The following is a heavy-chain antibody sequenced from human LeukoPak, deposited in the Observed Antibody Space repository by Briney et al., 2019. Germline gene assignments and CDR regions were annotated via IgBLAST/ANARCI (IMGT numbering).Heavy chain of an antibody. Sequence: GASVKVSCKASGYTFTSYYMHWVRQAPGQGLEWMGIINPSGGSTSYAQKFQGRVTMTRDTCTSTVYMELSSLRSEDTAVYYCTGYDSSGYYNLGAFDIWGQGTMVTVSS. D-gene: IGHD3-22*01. J-gene: IGHJ3*02. V-gene: IGHV1-46*01. CDR1: GYTFTSYY. CDR2: INPSGGST. CDR3: TGYDSSGYYNLGAFDI.